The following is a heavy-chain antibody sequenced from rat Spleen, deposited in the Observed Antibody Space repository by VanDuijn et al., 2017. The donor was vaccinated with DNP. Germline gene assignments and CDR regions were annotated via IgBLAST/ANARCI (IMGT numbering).Heavy chain of an antibody. Sequence: EVQLVETGGGLVQPGRSLNLSCAASGFTFSKYGLSWVRQAPTKGLEWVASISYDGSRTYDRDSVKGRFTISRDNAKSTLYLQMDSLRSEETATYYCAKAGGYSPWYFDYWGQGTLVTVSS. CDR1: GFTFSKYG. CDR2: ISYDGSRT. V-gene: IGHV5-29*01. D-gene: IGHD1-11*01. J-gene: IGHJ3*01. CDR3: AKAGGYSPWYFDY.